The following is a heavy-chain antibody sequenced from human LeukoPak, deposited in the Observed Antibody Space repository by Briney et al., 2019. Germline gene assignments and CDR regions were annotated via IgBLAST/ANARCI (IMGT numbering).Heavy chain of an antibody. D-gene: IGHD2-21*02. CDR2: IYPGDSDT. J-gene: IGHJ4*02. V-gene: IGHV5-51*01. CDR1: GYSFTSYW. CDR3: ASQTVEGDWAY. Sequence: GAALQISCKGSGYSFTSYWIGWGRRMPGKGVEWMGIIYPGDSDTRYSPSFQGQVTISADKSISTAYLQWSSLKASDTAMYYCASQTVEGDWAYWGQGTLVTVSS.